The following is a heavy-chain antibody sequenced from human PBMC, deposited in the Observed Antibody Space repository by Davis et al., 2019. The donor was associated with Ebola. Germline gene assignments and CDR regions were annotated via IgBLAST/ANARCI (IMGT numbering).Heavy chain of an antibody. CDR1: GFSFSSFT. V-gene: IGHV3-21*01. J-gene: IGHJ4*02. Sequence: GESLKISCAASGFSFSSFTMNWVRQAPGKGLEWVSSISGRSSYIYSADSVKGRFTISRDNAKNSLYLQMNSLRAEDTAVYYCARARGYFGSGILGYWGQGTLVTVSS. CDR3: ARARGYFGSGILGY. CDR2: ISGRSSYI. D-gene: IGHD3-10*01.